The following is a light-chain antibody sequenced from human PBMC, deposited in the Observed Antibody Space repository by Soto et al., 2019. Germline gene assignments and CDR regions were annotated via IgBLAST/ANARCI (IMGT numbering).Light chain of an antibody. V-gene: IGKV1-5*01. Sequence: DIPMTQSPSTLSASVGDRVTITCRASQSISSWLAWYQQKPGKAPKLLIFDVSSLEGGVPSRFSGSGSGTEFTLTISSLQPDDFAIYYCQQYNSYPITFGQGTRLEIK. CDR3: QQYNSYPIT. J-gene: IGKJ5*01. CDR1: QSISSW. CDR2: DVS.